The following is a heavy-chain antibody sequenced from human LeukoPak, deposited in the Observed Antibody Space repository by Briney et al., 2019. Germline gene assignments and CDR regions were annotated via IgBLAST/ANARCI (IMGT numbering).Heavy chain of an antibody. J-gene: IGHJ5*01. CDR1: GFTFSSYT. Sequence: PGGSLRLSCAASGFTFSSYTMNWVRQAPGKGLEWVSSIGSSGSYIYYADSLKGRFTISRHNAKKSVYLQMNSLRAEDTAVYYCARGALDAATPFDSWGQGTLVTVSS. CDR2: IGSSGSYI. V-gene: IGHV3-21*01. CDR3: ARGALDAATPFDS. D-gene: IGHD2-15*01.